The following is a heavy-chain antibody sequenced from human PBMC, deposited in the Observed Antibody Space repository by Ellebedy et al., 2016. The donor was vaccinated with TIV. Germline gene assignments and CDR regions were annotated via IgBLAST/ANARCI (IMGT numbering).Heavy chain of an antibody. CDR3: ARGYGDFDY. V-gene: IGHV1-46*01. D-gene: IGHD4/OR15-4a*01. J-gene: IGHJ4*02. Sequence: ASVKVSCKTSGYTFTSYHIHWVRQAPGHGLEWLGIINPIGGSTTYAQKFQGRVTMTRDKSTSTVYMDLSSLRSDDTAIYYCARGYGDFDYWGQGTLVTVSS. CDR2: INPIGGST. CDR1: GYTFTSYH.